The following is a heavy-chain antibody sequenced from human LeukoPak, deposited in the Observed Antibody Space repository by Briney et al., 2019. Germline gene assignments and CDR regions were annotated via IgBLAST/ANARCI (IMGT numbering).Heavy chain of an antibody. D-gene: IGHD6-6*01. CDR1: GYSLTSYW. J-gene: IGHJ4*02. Sequence: GESLKISCKGSGYSLTSYWIGWVRQMPGKGLEWMGIIYPGDSDTRYSPSFQGQVTISADKSISTAYLQWSSLKASDTAMYYCARRPAWLVRTYYFDYWGQGTLVTVSS. CDR2: IYPGDSDT. CDR3: ARRPAWLVRTYYFDY. V-gene: IGHV5-51*01.